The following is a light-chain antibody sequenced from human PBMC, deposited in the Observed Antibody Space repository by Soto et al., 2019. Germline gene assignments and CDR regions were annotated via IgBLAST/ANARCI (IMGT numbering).Light chain of an antibody. J-gene: IGLJ1*01. V-gene: IGLV2-14*01. CDR2: EVS. CDR3: SSSSISTAYL. Sequence: QSALTQPASVSLSPGQSITISCTGTSSDVGGYDYVSWYQLHPGKAPKLMVFEVSNRPSGVSYRFSGSKSGNTASLTISGLQAEDEADYFCSSSSISTAYLFGTGPKVTVL. CDR1: SSDVGGYDY.